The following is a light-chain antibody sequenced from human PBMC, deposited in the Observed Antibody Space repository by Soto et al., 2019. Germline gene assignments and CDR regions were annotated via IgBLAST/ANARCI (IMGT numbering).Light chain of an antibody. CDR2: EVS. Sequence: QSVLTQPASVSGSPGQSITISCTGTSSDVGGYNYVSWYQRHPGKAPKLMIYEVSNRPSGVSNRFSGSKSGNAASLTISGLQAEDEADYYCSSYTSSTTPLVFGGGTKVTVL. J-gene: IGLJ3*02. CDR3: SSYTSSTTPLV. CDR1: SSDVGGYNY. V-gene: IGLV2-14*01.